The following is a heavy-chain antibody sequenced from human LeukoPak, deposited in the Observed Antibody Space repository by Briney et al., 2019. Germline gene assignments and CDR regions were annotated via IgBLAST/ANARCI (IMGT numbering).Heavy chain of an antibody. Sequence: GGSLRLSCAASGFTFSSYGMPWVRQAPGKGLEWVAVISYDGSNKYYADSVKGRFTISRDNSKNTLYLQMNSLRAEDTAVYYCAKNKPRAGYGSGSYHLDYWGQGTLVTVSS. CDR3: AKNKPRAGYGSGSYHLDY. CDR1: GFTFSSYG. J-gene: IGHJ4*02. D-gene: IGHD3-10*01. V-gene: IGHV3-30*18. CDR2: ISYDGSNK.